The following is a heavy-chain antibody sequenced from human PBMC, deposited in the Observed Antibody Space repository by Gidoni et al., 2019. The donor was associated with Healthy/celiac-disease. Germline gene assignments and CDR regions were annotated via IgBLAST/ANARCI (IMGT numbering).Heavy chain of an antibody. CDR2: INPSGGST. J-gene: IGHJ6*02. CDR1: GYTFTSYY. V-gene: IGHV1-46*01. CDR3: ARDEQPGTWIQLWFPSYGMDV. Sequence: QVQLVQSGAEVKKPGASVKVSCKASGYTFTSYYMHWVRQAPGQGLEWMGIINPSGGSTSYAQKFQGRVTMTRDTSTSTVYMELSSLRSEDTAVYYCARDEQPGTWIQLWFPSYGMDVWGQGTTVTVSS. D-gene: IGHD5-18*01.